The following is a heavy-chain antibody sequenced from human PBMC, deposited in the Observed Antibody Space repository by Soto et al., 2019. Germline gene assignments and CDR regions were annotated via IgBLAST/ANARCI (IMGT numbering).Heavy chain of an antibody. CDR2: IYWDDDR. CDR1: GFSLSTTGVG. J-gene: IGHJ3*02. V-gene: IGHV2-5*02. CDR3: AHRLTSPYYYDGSEYPQVFEI. D-gene: IGHD3-22*01. Sequence: QITLKESGPTLMKPAQTLTLTCTFSGFSLSTTGVGVGWIRQPPGKALEWLALIYWDDDRRYSPSLKRRLTITKDTPKNPVVLRMTNMDPVYTATYYCAHRLTSPYYYDGSEYPQVFEIWGQGTMVTVSS.